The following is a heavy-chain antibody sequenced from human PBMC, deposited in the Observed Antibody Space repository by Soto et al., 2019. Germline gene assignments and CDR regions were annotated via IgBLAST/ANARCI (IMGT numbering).Heavy chain of an antibody. D-gene: IGHD3-16*01. Sequence: QVPLVQSGAEVKKPGTSVNVSCKGSGGTFSSDTIIWVRQSPGQGLEWMGGISPIFGTANYAQKFQGRVTITADKAANTVYMELSSLRSEDTALYYCASEVYFFHRRDYKAFDIWGQGTTVTVSS. J-gene: IGHJ3*02. CDR2: ISPIFGTA. V-gene: IGHV1-69*06. CDR1: GGTFSSDT. CDR3: ASEVYFFHRRDYKAFDI.